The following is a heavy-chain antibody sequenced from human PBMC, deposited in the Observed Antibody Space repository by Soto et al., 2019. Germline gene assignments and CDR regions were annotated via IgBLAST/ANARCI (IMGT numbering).Heavy chain of an antibody. D-gene: IGHD2-15*01. J-gene: IGHJ4*02. CDR1: GCTFTSYA. V-gene: IGHV1-3*01. CDR3: ARDLGYCSGGSCYYLDY. CDR2: INAGNGNT. Sequence: ASVKVSCKASGCTFTSYAMHWVRQAPGQRLEWMGWINAGNGNTKYSQKFQGRVTITRDTSASTAYMELSSLRSEDTAVYYCARDLGYCSGGSCYYLDYWGQGTLVTVSS.